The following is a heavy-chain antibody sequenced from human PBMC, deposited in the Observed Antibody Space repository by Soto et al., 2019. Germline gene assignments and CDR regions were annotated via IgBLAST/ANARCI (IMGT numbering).Heavy chain of an antibody. CDR2: IYYSGST. Sequence: SETLSLTCTVSGASISTRSNYWAWLRQPPGKGLEWIGSIYYSGSTYYNPSLKSRVTISVDTSKNQFSLKLSSVTAADTAVYYCAGGLLGGTFLNSFDPWGQGTLVTVSS. CDR1: GASISTRSNY. D-gene: IGHD1-26*01. CDR3: AGGLLGGTFLNSFDP. V-gene: IGHV4-39*01. J-gene: IGHJ5*02.